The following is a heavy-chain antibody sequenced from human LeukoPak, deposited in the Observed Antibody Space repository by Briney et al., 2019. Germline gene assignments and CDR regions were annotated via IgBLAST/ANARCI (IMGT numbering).Heavy chain of an antibody. CDR3: AKDQATSSKWFDP. CDR1: GFTFSDYN. Sequence: GGSLRLSCAASGFTFSDYNMNWVRQAPGKGLEWVSAISGSGGSTYSADSVKGRFTISRDNSKNTLYLQMNSLRAEDTAVYYCAKDQATSSKWFDPWGQGTLVTVSS. V-gene: IGHV3-23*01. D-gene: IGHD1-26*01. CDR2: ISGSGGST. J-gene: IGHJ5*02.